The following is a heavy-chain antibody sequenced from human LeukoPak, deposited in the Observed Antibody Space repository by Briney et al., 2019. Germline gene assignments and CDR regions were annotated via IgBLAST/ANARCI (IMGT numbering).Heavy chain of an antibody. V-gene: IGHV3-23*01. CDR1: GFTFSSYA. D-gene: IGHD6-13*01. CDR3: AKDLEISSSWYSDY. J-gene: IGHJ4*02. Sequence: GGSLRLSCAASGFTFSSYAMSWVRQAPGKGLEWASAISGSGGSTYYADSVKGRFTISRDNSKNTLYLQKNSLRAEDTAVYYCAKDLEISSSWYSDYWGQGTLVTVSS. CDR2: ISGSGGST.